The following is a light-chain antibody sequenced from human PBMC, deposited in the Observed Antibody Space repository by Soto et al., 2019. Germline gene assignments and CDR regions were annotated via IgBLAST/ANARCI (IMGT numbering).Light chain of an antibody. CDR3: QHYGRGSPIA. CDR1: QSVSSTY. J-gene: IGKJ5*01. CDR2: GAS. V-gene: IGKV3-20*01. Sequence: EIVLTQSPGTLSLSPGERATLSCRASQSVSSTYLAWYQQKAGQAPRLLIYGASSRATGIPARFSGSGSGTDFTLIINRLQPEDFALYFCQHYGRGSPIAFGLGTRLEI.